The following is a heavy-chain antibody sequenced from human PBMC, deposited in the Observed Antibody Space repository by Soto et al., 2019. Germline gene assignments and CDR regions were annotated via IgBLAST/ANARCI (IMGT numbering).Heavy chain of an antibody. Sequence: SETLSLTCAVSGGSISSGGYSWSWIRQPPGKGLEWIGYIYHSGSTYYNPSLKSRVTISVGRSKNQFSLKLSSVTAADTAVYIGVCGYPWVGFDDWGQGTLVTVSS. CDR3: VCGYPWVGFDD. J-gene: IGHJ4*02. V-gene: IGHV4-30-2*01. D-gene: IGHD3-22*01. CDR2: IYHSGST. CDR1: GGSISSGGYS.